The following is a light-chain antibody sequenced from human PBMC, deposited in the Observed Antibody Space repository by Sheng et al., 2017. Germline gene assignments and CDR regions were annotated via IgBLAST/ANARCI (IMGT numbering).Light chain of an antibody. J-gene: IGLJ2*01. CDR1: SAHRNYA. V-gene: IGLV4-69*01. CDR2: IDSDGSH. CDR3: QTWGAGIRV. Sequence: QLALTQSPSASASLGASVRLTCTLSSAHRNYAIAWHQQRPQKGPRYLMKIDSDGSHIKGDGIPDRFSGSSSGAERHLTISSLQSEDEADYYCQTWGAGIRVFGGGTKLTV.